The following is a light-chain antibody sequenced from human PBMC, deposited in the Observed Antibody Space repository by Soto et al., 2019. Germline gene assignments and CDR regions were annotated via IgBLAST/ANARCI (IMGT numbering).Light chain of an antibody. CDR3: CSYAGSSYV. Sequence: QSALTQPRSVSGSPGQSVTISCTGTSSDVGGYNYVSWYQLHPGKAPKLMIYDVTKRPSGVPDRFSGSKSGNTASLTISGLQAEDEADYYCCSYAGSSYVFGTGTKLTVL. J-gene: IGLJ1*01. V-gene: IGLV2-11*01. CDR2: DVT. CDR1: SSDVGGYNY.